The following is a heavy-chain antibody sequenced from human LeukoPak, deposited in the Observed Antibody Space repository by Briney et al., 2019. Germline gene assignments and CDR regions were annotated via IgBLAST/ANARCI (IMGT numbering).Heavy chain of an antibody. CDR3: AKSVLYSSSWYYFDY. Sequence: GGSLRLSCAASGFTVSSNYMSWVRQAPGKGLEWVSVIYSGGSTYYADSVKGRFTISRDNFKNTLYLQMNSLRAEDTAVYYCAKSVLYSSSWYYFDYWGQGTLVTVSS. V-gene: IGHV3-53*01. CDR1: GFTVSSNY. CDR2: IYSGGST. D-gene: IGHD6-13*01. J-gene: IGHJ4*02.